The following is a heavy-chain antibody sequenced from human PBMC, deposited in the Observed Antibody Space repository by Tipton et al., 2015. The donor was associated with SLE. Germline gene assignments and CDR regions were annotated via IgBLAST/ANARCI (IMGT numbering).Heavy chain of an antibody. D-gene: IGHD3-10*01. CDR1: GGSISSGSYY. CDR2: IYTSGST. Sequence: TLSLTCTVSGGSISSGSYYWSWIRQPAGKGLEWIGRIYTSGSTNYNPSLKSRVTISVDTSKNQFSLKLSSVTAADTAVYYCARVDGSGSYYTDWFDPWGQGTLVTVSS. V-gene: IGHV4-61*02. CDR3: ARVDGSGSYYTDWFDP. J-gene: IGHJ5*02.